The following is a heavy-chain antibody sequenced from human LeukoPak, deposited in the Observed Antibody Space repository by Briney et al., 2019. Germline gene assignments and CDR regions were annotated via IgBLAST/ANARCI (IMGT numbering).Heavy chain of an antibody. CDR3: AKGLFSAYDKYLDS. Sequence: SGGSLRLSCAGSGFAFESFTMTWVRPAPGKGLEWVSLISATSSDVNYAESVRGRFTISRDNAKNSLFLLMDSLRVEDTAIYYCAKGLFSAYDKYLDSWGQGTLVTVSS. V-gene: IGHV3-21*04. J-gene: IGHJ4*02. CDR2: ISATSSDV. D-gene: IGHD5-12*01. CDR1: GFAFESFT.